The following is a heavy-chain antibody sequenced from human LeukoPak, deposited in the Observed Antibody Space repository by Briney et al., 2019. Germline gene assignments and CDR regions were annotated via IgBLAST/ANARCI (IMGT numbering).Heavy chain of an antibody. V-gene: IGHV3-23*01. CDR1: GFTFTTYA. J-gene: IGHJ4*02. CDR2: ISGSGGST. CDR3: ARRCYDSSVFDY. Sequence: GGTLRLSCAASGFTFTTYAMSWVRQAPGQGREWVSAISGSGGSTYYAASVKGRFTISRDNSKNTLYLQMNSLRAEDTAVYYCARRCYDSSVFDYWGQGTLVTVSS. D-gene: IGHD3-22*01.